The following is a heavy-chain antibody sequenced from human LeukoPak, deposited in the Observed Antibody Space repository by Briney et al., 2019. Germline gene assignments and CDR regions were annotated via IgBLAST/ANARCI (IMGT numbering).Heavy chain of an antibody. J-gene: IGHJ4*02. Sequence: SETLSLTCTVSGGSISSYYWSWIRQPPGKGLEWIGYIYYSGSTNYNPSLKSRVTISVDTSKNQSSLKLSSVTAADTAVYYCARGYANWLLSDWGQGTLVTVSS. D-gene: IGHD3-9*01. CDR2: IYYSGST. V-gene: IGHV4-59*01. CDR1: GGSISSYY. CDR3: ARGYANWLLSD.